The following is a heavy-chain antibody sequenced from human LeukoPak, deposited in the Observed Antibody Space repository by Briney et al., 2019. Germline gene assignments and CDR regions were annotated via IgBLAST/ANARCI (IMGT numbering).Heavy chain of an antibody. Sequence: GGSLRLSCAASGFTFSSYAMSWVCQAPRKGLEWGSTICGSGGSTYYADPVKGRFTISRDNSKNPLYLLMNSLRAEDTAVYYCARPDPPLILEWPAPYFDYWGQGTLVTVSS. V-gene: IGHV3-23*01. D-gene: IGHD3-3*01. CDR2: ICGSGGST. CDR3: ARPDPPLILEWPAPYFDY. CDR1: GFTFSSYA. J-gene: IGHJ4*02.